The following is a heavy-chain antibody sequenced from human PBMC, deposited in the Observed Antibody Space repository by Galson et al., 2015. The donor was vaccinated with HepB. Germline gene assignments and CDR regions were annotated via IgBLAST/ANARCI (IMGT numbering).Heavy chain of an antibody. V-gene: IGHV1-69*06. Sequence: SVKVSCKASGGTFSSYAISWVRQAPGQGLEWMGGIIPIFGTANYAQKFQGRVTITADKSTSTAYMELSSLRSEDTAVDYCATSPYYDSNPGWAYFDYWGQGTLVTVSS. CDR2: IIPIFGTA. CDR3: ATSPYYDSNPGWAYFDY. D-gene: IGHD3-22*01. J-gene: IGHJ4*02. CDR1: GGTFSSYA.